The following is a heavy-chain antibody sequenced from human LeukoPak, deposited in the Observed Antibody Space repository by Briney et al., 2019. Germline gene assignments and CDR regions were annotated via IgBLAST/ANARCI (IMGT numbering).Heavy chain of an antibody. V-gene: IGHV3-53*01. CDR3: ARGEIDG. J-gene: IGHJ4*02. Sequence: PGGSLRLSRATSGLTVSSDYMSWVRQAPGKGLEWVSLIYSGGNTHYADSVKGRFTISRDNSKNTLYLQMNSLRAEDTAVYYCARGEIDGWGQGTLVTVSS. D-gene: IGHD5-24*01. CDR2: IYSGGNT. CDR1: GLTVSSDY.